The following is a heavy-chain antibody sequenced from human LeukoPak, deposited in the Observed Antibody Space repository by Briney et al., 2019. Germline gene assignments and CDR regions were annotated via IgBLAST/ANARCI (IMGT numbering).Heavy chain of an antibody. CDR2: IHHSGST. D-gene: IGHD3-10*01. Sequence: TPSETLSLTCTVPGGAVNSDNQYWSWIRQPPGKGLEWIGYIHHSGSTYYNPSLKSRLTISLDTSRNQFSLKMNSVTAADTAVYYCAKDNYGYGAMDCWGQGTLVTVSS. J-gene: IGHJ4*02. CDR3: AKDNYGYGAMDC. V-gene: IGHV4-30-4*01. CDR1: GGAVNSDNQY.